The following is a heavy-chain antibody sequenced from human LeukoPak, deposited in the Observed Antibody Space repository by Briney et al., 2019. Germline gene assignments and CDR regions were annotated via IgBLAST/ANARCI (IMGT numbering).Heavy chain of an antibody. J-gene: IGHJ4*02. CDR2: MWYDGSNK. CDR3: ARAMVRGVPFDY. V-gene: IGHV3-33*01. D-gene: IGHD3-10*01. CDR1: GFNFSTYG. Sequence: PGRSLRLSCTASGFNFSTYGMHWVRQAPGKGLEWVAVMWYDGSNKFYAESVKGRFTISRDNSKNTLYLQMNSLRVEDTAVYYCARAMVRGVPFDYWGQGTLVTVSS.